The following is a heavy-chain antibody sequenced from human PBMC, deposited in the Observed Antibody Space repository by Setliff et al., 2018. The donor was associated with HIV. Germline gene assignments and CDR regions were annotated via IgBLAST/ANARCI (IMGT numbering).Heavy chain of an antibody. CDR2: IFYSGIT. V-gene: IGHV4-39*01. CDR1: SGPITSRTYY. CDR3: ARSKTFYDFWGGYYTHGAFKI. J-gene: IGHJ3*02. D-gene: IGHD3-3*01. Sequence: PSETLSLTCTVSSGPITSRTYYWGWIRQPPGKGLEWIGSIFYSGITYYNPSLKSRVCRSVDTSKNQFFLNLTSVTAADTAVYYCARSKTFYDFWGGYYTHGAFKIWGLGTMVTVSS.